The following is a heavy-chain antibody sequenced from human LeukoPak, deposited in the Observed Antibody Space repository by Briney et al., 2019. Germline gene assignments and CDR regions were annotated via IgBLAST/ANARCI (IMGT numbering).Heavy chain of an antibody. CDR3: ARAELQWDYFDY. J-gene: IGHJ4*02. V-gene: IGHV4-39*07. CDR1: GGSISSSSYY. CDR2: INHSGST. D-gene: IGHD1-26*01. Sequence: PSETLSLTCTVSGGSISSSSYYWGWIRQPPGKGLEWIGEINHSGSTNYNPSLKSRVTISVDTSKNQFSLKLSSVTAADTAVYYCARAELQWDYFDYWGQGTLVTVSS.